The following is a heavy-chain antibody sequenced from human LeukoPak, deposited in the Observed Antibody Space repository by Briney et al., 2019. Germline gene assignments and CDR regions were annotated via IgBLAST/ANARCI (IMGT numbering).Heavy chain of an antibody. CDR3: AKGHRSSSSFFDS. J-gene: IGHJ4*02. Sequence: GGSLRLACAAFSGFAMSWVRQAPGRGLEWVSAINGRGDDTYYPDSVKGRFTISRDNSNNTLYLQMNSLRAEDTAVYYCAKGHRSSSSFFDSWGQGILVTVSS. V-gene: IGHV3-23*01. CDR1: SGFA. D-gene: IGHD6-19*01. CDR2: INGRGDDT.